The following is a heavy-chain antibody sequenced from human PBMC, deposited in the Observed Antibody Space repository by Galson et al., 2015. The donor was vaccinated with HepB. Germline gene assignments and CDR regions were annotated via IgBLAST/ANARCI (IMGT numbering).Heavy chain of an antibody. V-gene: IGHV1-46*01. J-gene: IGHJ6*02. Sequence: SVKVSCKASGSTFTSYYIHWVRQAPGQGLEWMGIINPSGGGTYYAQNFQGRLTMTRDTSTSTVYMDLSSLRSGDTAVYYCATNFGTEDYYYYYVMDVWGQGTTVTVSS. CDR1: GSTFTSYY. CDR2: INPSGGGT. CDR3: ATNFGTEDYYYYYVMDV. D-gene: IGHD3-3*01.